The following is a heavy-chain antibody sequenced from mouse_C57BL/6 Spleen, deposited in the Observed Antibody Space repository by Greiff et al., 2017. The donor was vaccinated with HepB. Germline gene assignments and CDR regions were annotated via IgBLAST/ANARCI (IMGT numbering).Heavy chain of an antibody. CDR1: GFNIKDDY. V-gene: IGHV14-4*01. CDR3: TTGNHEYFDY. CDR2: IDPENGDT. J-gene: IGHJ2*01. Sequence: EVQLQESGAELVRPGASVKLSCTASGFNIKDDYMHWVKQRPEQGLEWIGWIDPENGDTEYASKFQGKATITADTSSNTAYLQLSSLTSEDTAVYYCTTGNHEYFDYWGQGTTLTVSS.